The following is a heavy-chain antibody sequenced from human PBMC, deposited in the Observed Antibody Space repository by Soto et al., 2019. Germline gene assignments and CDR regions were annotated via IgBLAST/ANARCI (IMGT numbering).Heavy chain of an antibody. CDR2: IYYSGST. D-gene: IGHD6-6*01. CDR3: ARVVYSSSKRFLARWFDP. Sequence: SETLSLTCTVSVGSISSGDYYWSWIRQPPGKGLEWIGYIYYSGSTYYNPSLKSRVTISVDTSKNQFSLKLSSVTAADTAVYYCARVVYSSSKRFLARWFDPWGQGTLVTVSS. J-gene: IGHJ5*02. V-gene: IGHV4-30-4*01. CDR1: VGSISSGDYY.